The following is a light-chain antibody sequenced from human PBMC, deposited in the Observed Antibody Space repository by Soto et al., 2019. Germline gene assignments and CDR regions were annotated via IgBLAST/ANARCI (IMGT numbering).Light chain of an antibody. V-gene: IGKV1-39*01. CDR3: QQSYSTPWT. J-gene: IGKJ1*01. Sequence: DIQMTQSPSSLSSSVGDRVTMTCRASQNINSYLNWYQQKPGKAPKLLIYAASSLQSGVPSRFSGSGSGTDFTLTISSLQPEDFATYYCQQSYSTPWTFGQGTKVDIK. CDR2: AAS. CDR1: QNINSY.